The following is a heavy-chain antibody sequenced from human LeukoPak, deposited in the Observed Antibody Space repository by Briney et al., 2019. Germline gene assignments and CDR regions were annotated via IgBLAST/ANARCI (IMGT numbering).Heavy chain of an antibody. CDR1: GGTFSSYA. CDR2: IIPIFGTA. D-gene: IGHD3-3*01. Sequence: VASVKVSCKASGGTFSSYAISWVRQAPGQGLEWMGGIIPIFGTANCAQKFQGRVTITADESTSTAYMELSSLRSEDTAVYYCARVFLEWLLYGPHYYYYYYMGVWGKGTTVTVSS. CDR3: ARVFLEWLLYGPHYYYYYYMGV. V-gene: IGHV1-69*01. J-gene: IGHJ6*03.